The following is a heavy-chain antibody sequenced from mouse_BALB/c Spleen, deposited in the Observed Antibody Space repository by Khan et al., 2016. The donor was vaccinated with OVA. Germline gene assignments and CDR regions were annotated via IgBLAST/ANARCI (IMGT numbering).Heavy chain of an antibody. CDR1: GFTFSDAW. V-gene: IGHV6-6*01. CDR2: IRSKAINHAT. D-gene: IGHD4-1*02. J-gene: IGHJ4*01. CDR3: TPNCVRYYYSMDY. Sequence: EVKLEESGGGLVQPGGSMKLSCAASGFTFSDAWMYWVRQSPEKGLEWVAEIRSKAINHATYYAESVRGRFTISRDDSKSSVYLQMTNLRPEDTGIYYCTPNCVRYYYSMDYWGQGTSVTVSS.